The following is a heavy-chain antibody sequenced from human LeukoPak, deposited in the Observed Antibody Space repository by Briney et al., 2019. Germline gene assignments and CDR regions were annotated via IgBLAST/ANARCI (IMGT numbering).Heavy chain of an antibody. J-gene: IGHJ3*02. CDR3: AKAKTGYSGYGDAFDI. V-gene: IGHV3-9*01. CDR1: GFTVDDYA. Sequence: GGSLRLSCAASGFTVDDYAMHWVRQAPGKGLEWVSGISWNSGSIGYADSVKGRFTISRDNAKNSLYLQMNSLRAEDTALYYCAKAKTGYSGYGDAFDIWGQGTMVTVSS. CDR2: ISWNSGSI. D-gene: IGHD5-12*01.